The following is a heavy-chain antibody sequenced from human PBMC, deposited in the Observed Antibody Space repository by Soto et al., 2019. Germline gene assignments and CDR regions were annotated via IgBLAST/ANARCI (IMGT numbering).Heavy chain of an antibody. CDR1: GFTFSSYG. V-gene: IGHV3-30*18. CDR3: AKDLSGYDYYFDY. J-gene: IGHJ4*02. Sequence: PGGSLRLSCAASGFTFSSYGMHWVRQAPGKGLEWVAVISYDGSNKYYADSVKGRFTISRDNSKNTLHLQMNSLRAEDTAVYYCAKDLSGYDYYFDYWGQGTLVTVSS. D-gene: IGHD5-12*01. CDR2: ISYDGSNK.